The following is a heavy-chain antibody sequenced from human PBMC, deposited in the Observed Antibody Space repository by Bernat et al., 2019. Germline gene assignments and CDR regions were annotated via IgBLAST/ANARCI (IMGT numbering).Heavy chain of an antibody. V-gene: IGHV3-48*01. J-gene: IGHJ6*02. CDR3: ATDTVYGMDV. Sequence: EVQLVESGGNLVQPGGSLRLSCEASGFTFSSYSMNWVRQSPGKGLEWVSDISPSRRTIHQADAVKGRFTVSRDNGKNSLYLQMNSLRAEDTAVYYCATDTVYGMDVWGQGTTVTVSS. D-gene: IGHD4-17*01. CDR1: GFTFSSYS. CDR2: ISPSRRTI.